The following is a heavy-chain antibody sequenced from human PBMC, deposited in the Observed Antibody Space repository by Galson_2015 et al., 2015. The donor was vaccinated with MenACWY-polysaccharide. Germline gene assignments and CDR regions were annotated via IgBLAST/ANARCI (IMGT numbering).Heavy chain of an antibody. J-gene: IGHJ3*02. CDR3: ARVGNMIADAFDI. V-gene: IGHV4-59*01. Sequence: ETLSLTCTVSGGSISSYYWSWIRQPPGKGLEWIGYIYYSGSTNYNPSLKSRVTISVDTSTNQFSLKLSSVTAADTAVYYCARVGNMIADAFDIWGQGTMVTVSS. CDR1: GGSISSYY. CDR2: IYYSGST. D-gene: IGHD3-22*01.